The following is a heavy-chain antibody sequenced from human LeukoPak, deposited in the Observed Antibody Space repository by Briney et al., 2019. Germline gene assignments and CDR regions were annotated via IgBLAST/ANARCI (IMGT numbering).Heavy chain of an antibody. Sequence: PGGSLRLSCAASGFTVSSNYMSWVRQAPGKGLEWVSVISGSGGSTYYADSVKGRFTISRDNSKNTLYLQMNSLRAEDTAVYYCAKDISGWYGSFAFDIWGQGTMVTVSS. CDR2: ISGSGGST. V-gene: IGHV3-23*01. J-gene: IGHJ3*02. CDR3: AKDISGWYGSFAFDI. D-gene: IGHD6-19*01. CDR1: GFTVSSNY.